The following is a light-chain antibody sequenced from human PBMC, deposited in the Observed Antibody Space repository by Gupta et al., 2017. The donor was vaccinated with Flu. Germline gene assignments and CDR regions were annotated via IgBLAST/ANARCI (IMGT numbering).Light chain of an antibody. J-gene: IGKJ4*01. CDR3: QQYASSPLP. CDR1: QTVRSNS. CDR2: GTS. Sequence: ERSTLSCRASQTVRSNSLAWYQQKPGQSPSLLIYGTSSRATGIPDRFSASVSGTDFTLTIYSLEPEDFAVYYCQQYASSPLPFGGGTKVEIK. V-gene: IGKV3-20*01.